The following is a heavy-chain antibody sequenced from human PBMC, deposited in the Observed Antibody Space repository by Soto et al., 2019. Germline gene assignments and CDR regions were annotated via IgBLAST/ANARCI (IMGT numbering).Heavy chain of an antibody. V-gene: IGHV1-69*13. Sequence: GASVKVSCKASGGTFSSYAISWVRQAPGQGLEWMGGIIPIFGTANYAQKFQGRVTITADESTSTAYMELSSLRSEDTAVYYCARLTYYDSTGPSPGLARRSYYYYGMDVWGEGTTVTVSS. CDR1: GGTFSSYA. CDR2: IIPIFGTA. J-gene: IGHJ6*02. CDR3: ARLTYYDSTGPSPGLARRSYYYYGMDV. D-gene: IGHD3-22*01.